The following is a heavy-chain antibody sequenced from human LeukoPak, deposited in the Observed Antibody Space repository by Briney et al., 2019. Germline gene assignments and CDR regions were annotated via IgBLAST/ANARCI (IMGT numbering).Heavy chain of an antibody. CDR1: GFTFSSYW. D-gene: IGHD2-15*01. CDR3: AKDRGHCSGGSCYPDAFDI. Sequence: GGSLRLSCAASGFTFSSYWMHWVRQAPGKGLVWVSRINSDGSSTSYADSVKGRFTISRDNAKNTLYLQMNSLRAEDTAVYYCAKDRGHCSGGSCYPDAFDIWGQGTMVTVSS. J-gene: IGHJ3*02. V-gene: IGHV3-74*01. CDR2: INSDGSST.